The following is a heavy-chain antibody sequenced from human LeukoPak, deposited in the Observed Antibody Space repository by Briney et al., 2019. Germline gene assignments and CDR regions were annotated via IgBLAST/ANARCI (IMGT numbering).Heavy chain of an antibody. CDR2: FYHSGNT. CDR1: GYSISSGYS. J-gene: IGHJ3*02. V-gene: IGHV4-38-2*02. Sequence: PSETLSLTCTVSGYSISSGYSWGWIRQPPGKGLEWIGSFYHSGNTYYNPSLKSRVTISVDTSKNQFSLKLSSVTAADTAVYYCAREGGGYCSGGGCYSGASDIWGQGTMVTVPS. D-gene: IGHD2-15*01. CDR3: AREGGGYCSGGGCYSGASDI.